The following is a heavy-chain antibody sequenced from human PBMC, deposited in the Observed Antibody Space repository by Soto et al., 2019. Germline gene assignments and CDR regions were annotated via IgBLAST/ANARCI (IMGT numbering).Heavy chain of an antibody. Sequence: VSLRLSCAASGFTFSSSWMHWVRQAPGKGLVWVSRINSDGSSTSYADSVKGRFTISRDNAKNTLYLQMNSLRAEDTAVYYCARDLDCTNGVCYPPDIWGQGTMVTVSS. D-gene: IGHD2-8*01. J-gene: IGHJ3*02. CDR3: ARDLDCTNGVCYPPDI. V-gene: IGHV3-74*01. CDR1: GFTFSSSW. CDR2: INSDGSST.